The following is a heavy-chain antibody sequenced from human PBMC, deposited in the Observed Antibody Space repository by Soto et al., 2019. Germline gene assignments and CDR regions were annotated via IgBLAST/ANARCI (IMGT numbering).Heavy chain of an antibody. Sequence: EVQVLESGGGLVQPGGSLRLSCAASGFTFSTYAMSWVRQAPGKGLEWVSGISGSGGSTYYADSVKGRFTISRDNSQKTLFLQMSSLIGEDTAVYFCAKGGAAAGMGYFDLWGRGTLVTVSS. CDR1: GFTFSTYA. D-gene: IGHD6-13*01. CDR2: ISGSGGST. V-gene: IGHV3-23*01. J-gene: IGHJ2*01. CDR3: AKGGAAAGMGYFDL.